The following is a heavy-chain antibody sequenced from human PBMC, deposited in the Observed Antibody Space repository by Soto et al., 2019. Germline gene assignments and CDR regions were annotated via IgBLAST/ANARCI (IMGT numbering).Heavy chain of an antibody. CDR2: IYYSGST. D-gene: IGHD6-19*01. CDR1: GGSISSYY. Sequence: SETLSLTCTVSGGSISSYYWSWIRQPPGKGLEWIGYIYYSGSTNYNPSLKSRVTISVDTSKNQFSLKLGSVTAADRAVYYCGRAGQQWPAAFDYWGQGTRVTVSS. J-gene: IGHJ4*02. CDR3: GRAGQQWPAAFDY. V-gene: IGHV4-59*01.